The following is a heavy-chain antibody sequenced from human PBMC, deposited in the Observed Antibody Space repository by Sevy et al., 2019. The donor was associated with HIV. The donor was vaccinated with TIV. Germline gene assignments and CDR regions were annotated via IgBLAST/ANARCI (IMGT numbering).Heavy chain of an antibody. J-gene: IGHJ3*02. CDR3: ARRNDFDI. CDR1: GGSINSDH. CDR2: VYYTGGT. V-gene: IGHV4-59*08. Sequence: SETLSLTCTVSGGSINSDHWNWIRQPPGKGLEWIGYVYYTGGTNDKPSLKNRVTISVDRTKNQFSLKLTSVTAADTAVCYCARRNDFDIWGQGTMVTVSS.